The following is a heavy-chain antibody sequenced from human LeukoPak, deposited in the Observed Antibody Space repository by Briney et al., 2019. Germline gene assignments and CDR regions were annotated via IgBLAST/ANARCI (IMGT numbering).Heavy chain of an antibody. CDR2: ISSNGGST. CDR3: VKAPIVRSSTSCYGVFDY. D-gene: IGHD2-2*01. Sequence: PGGSLRLSCSASGFTFSSYAMHWVRQAPGKGLEYVSAISSNGGSTYYADFVKGRFTISRDNSKNTLYLQMSSLRAEDTAVYYCVKAPIVRSSTSCYGVFDYWGQGTLVTVSS. CDR1: GFTFSSYA. V-gene: IGHV3-64D*06. J-gene: IGHJ4*02.